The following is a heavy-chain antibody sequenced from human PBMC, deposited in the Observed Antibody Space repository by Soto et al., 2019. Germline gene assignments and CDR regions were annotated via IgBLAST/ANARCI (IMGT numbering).Heavy chain of an antibody. CDR2: IYHSGST. D-gene: IGHD5-18*01. CDR3: ARGATDTAMVRNTGYYFDY. Sequence: SETLSLNCAVSGGSISSGGYSWSWIRQPPGKGLEWIGYIYHSGSTYYNPSLKSRVTISVDRSKNQFSLKLSSVTAADTAVYYCARGATDTAMVRNTGYYFDYWGQGTLVTVSS. CDR1: GGSISSGGYS. V-gene: IGHV4-30-2*01. J-gene: IGHJ4*02.